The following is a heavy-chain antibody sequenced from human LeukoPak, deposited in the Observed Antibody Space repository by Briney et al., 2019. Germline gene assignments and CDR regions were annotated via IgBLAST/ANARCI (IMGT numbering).Heavy chain of an antibody. CDR1: GFTFSSYS. J-gene: IGHJ4*02. V-gene: IGHV3-21*01. CDR3: ARHGGGYYYDSSGYYPYYFDY. CDR2: ICSSSSYI. Sequence: PGGSLRLPCAASGFTFSSYSMNWVRQAPGKGLEWVSSICSSSSYIYYADSVKGRFTISRDNAKNSLYLQMNSLRAEDTAVYYCARHGGGYYYDSSGYYPYYFDYWGQGTLVTVSS. D-gene: IGHD3-22*01.